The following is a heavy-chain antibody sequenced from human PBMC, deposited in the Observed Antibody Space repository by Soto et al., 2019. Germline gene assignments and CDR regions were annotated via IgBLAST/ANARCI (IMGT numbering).Heavy chain of an antibody. CDR3: ARAGLAYYYYYMDV. V-gene: IGHV3-11*01. CDR2: ISSSGSTI. CDR1: VFTFSDYY. Sequence: GGSLRLSCAASVFTFSDYYMSWIRQAPGKGLEWVSYISSSGSTIYYADSVKGRFTISRDNAKNSLYLQMNSLRAEDTAVYYCARAGLAYYYYYMDVWGKGTTVTVSS. J-gene: IGHJ6*03.